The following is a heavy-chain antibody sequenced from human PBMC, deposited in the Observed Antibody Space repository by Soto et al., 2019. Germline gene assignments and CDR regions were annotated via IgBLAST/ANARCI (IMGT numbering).Heavy chain of an antibody. CDR1: GGSISSGGYY. D-gene: IGHD3-22*01. Sequence: PSETLSLTCTVSGGSISSGGYYWSWIRQHPGKGLEWIGYIYYSGSTYYNPSLKSRVTISVDTSKNQFPLKLSSVTAADTAVYYCARATYYYDSSGYPFDYWGQGTLVTVSS. CDR2: IYYSGST. V-gene: IGHV4-31*03. CDR3: ARATYYYDSSGYPFDY. J-gene: IGHJ4*02.